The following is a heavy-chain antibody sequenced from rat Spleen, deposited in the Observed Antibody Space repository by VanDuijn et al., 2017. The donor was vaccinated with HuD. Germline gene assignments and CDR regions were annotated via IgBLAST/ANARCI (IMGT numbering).Heavy chain of an antibody. J-gene: IGHJ4*01. CDR3: ARYNSGYFMDA. CDR2: IDRAGNT. V-gene: IGHV3-3*01. D-gene: IGHD4-3*01. Sequence: EVPLQESGPGLVKPSQSLSLTCSVTGYSIASSYRWTWIRKFPGSRLAWMGYIDRAGNTNYNPSLKSRISITIDTSKNQFFLQVNSVTTEDTATYYCARYNSGYFMDAWGQGASVTVSS. CDR1: GYSIASSYR.